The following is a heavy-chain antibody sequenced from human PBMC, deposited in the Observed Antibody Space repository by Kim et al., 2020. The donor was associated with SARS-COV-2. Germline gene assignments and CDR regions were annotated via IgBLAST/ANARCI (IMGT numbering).Heavy chain of an antibody. CDR1: GGTFSSYA. D-gene: IGHD6-19*01. Sequence: SVKVSCKASGGTFSSYAVSWVRQAPGQGLEWMGGIIPLFGSTNYAQKFQGRVTITADKSTGTAYMDLNSLRSEDTAMYYFARGGGVVAVAGTRFDYWGQGTLVTVSS. CDR2: IIPLFGST. CDR3: ARGGGVVAVAGTRFDY. J-gene: IGHJ4*02. V-gene: IGHV1-69*06.